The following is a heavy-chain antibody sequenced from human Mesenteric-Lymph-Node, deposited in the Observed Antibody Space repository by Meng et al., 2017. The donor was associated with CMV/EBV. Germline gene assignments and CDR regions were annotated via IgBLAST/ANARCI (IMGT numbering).Heavy chain of an antibody. J-gene: IGHJ4*02. Sequence: QVQLVQSGAEVEKPGASVRVPCKASGYTFIDYYINWVRQAPGQGLEWMGRINPKTGGRSYAQNFQGRVTMTRDTSINTAYMEVNRLNSDDTAMYYCARDRDTDWYSPFDYWGPGTLVTVSS. V-gene: IGHV1-2*06. CDR3: ARDRDTDWYSPFDY. CDR1: GYTFIDYY. CDR2: INPKTGGR. D-gene: IGHD3-9*01.